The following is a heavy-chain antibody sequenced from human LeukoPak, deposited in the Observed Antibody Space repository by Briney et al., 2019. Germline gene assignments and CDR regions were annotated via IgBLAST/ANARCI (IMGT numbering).Heavy chain of an antibody. Sequence: GGSLRLSCAASGFTFSSYWMNWVRQAPGKGLEWVANIKQDGSEKYYVDSVKGRFTISRDNAKNSLYLQMNSLRAVDTAVYYCARGVGCSSTRCYGYFDYWGQGTLVTVSS. CDR2: IKQDGSEK. CDR3: ARGVGCSSTRCYGYFDY. CDR1: GFTFSSYW. D-gene: IGHD2-2*01. V-gene: IGHV3-7*01. J-gene: IGHJ4*02.